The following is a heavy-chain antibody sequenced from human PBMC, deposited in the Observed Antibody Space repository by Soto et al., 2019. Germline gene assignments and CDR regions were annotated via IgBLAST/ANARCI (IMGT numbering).Heavy chain of an antibody. J-gene: IGHJ2*01. CDR2: INLSDGGT. V-gene: IGHV1-46*04. CDR3: ESELTGTAYLDV. Sequence: QVQLVQSGAEVKKPGASVKVSCKASGYTFTNYHMHWVRQAPGLGLEWMGTINLSDGGTGYTESVQGRVTMTRDTSTSTGYMELSSLISEDSAVYYCESELTGTAYLDVWGRGTRVTVSS. D-gene: IGHD1-20*01. CDR1: GYTFTNYH.